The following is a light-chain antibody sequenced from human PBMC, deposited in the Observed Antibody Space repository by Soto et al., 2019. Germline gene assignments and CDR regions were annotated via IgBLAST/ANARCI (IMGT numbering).Light chain of an antibody. CDR2: AAS. V-gene: IGKV1-27*01. J-gene: IGKJ1*01. CDR3: QKYNSAPST. Sequence: DIQMTQSPSSLSASVGDRVTITCRASQGISNYLAWYQQKPGKVPKLLIYAASTLQSGVPSRFSGRGSETDSTLTISSLQPEDVATYYCQKYNSAPSTFGQGTKVEIK. CDR1: QGISNY.